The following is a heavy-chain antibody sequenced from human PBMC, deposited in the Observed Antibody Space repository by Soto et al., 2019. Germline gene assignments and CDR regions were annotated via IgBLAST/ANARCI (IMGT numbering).Heavy chain of an antibody. J-gene: IGHJ6*03. CDR3: ARDIWGGDYYYYYMDV. CDR2: IYSGGST. CDR1: GFTVSSNY. D-gene: IGHD7-27*01. V-gene: IGHV3-66*01. Sequence: GGSLRLSCAASGFTVSSNYMSWVRQAPGKGLEWVSVIYSGGSTYYADSVKGRFTISRDNSKNTLYLQMNSLRAEDTAVYYCARDIWGGDYYYYYMDVWGKGTTVTVSS.